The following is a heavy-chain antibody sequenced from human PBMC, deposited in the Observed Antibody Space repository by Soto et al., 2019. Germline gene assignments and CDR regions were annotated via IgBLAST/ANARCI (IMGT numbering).Heavy chain of an antibody. Sequence: EVQLVESGGDLVQPGGSLSLSCAASGFTFSGHWMHWVRQVPGKGLEWVSRINTDGGSSAYADSVKGRFTISRDNAKNTLYLQMNGLRAEDTAAYYCAREAGYCSRTSCYRRAFDTWGQGTTVTVSS. CDR2: INTDGGSS. CDR1: GFTFSGHW. CDR3: AREAGYCSRTSCYRRAFDT. V-gene: IGHV3-74*03. J-gene: IGHJ3*02. D-gene: IGHD2-2*01.